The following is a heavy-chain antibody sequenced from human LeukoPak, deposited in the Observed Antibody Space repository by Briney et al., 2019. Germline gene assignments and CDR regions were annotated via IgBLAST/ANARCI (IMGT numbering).Heavy chain of an antibody. CDR1: GFTFSSYG. Sequence: GRSLRLSCAASGFTFSSYGMHWVRQAPGKGLEWVAVIWYDGSNKYYADSVKGRFTISRDNSKNTLCLQMNSLRAEDTAVYYCAKEEEQRGYSSSWYSVDYYYYMDVWGKGTTVTVSS. CDR2: IWYDGSNK. D-gene: IGHD6-13*01. J-gene: IGHJ6*03. CDR3: AKEEEQRGYSSSWYSVDYYYYMDV. V-gene: IGHV3-33*06.